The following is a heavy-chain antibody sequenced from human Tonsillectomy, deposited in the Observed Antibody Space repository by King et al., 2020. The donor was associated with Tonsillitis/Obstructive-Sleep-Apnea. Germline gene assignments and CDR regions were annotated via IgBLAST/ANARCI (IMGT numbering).Heavy chain of an antibody. V-gene: IGHV5-10-1*01. Sequence: QLVQSGAEVKKPGESLRISCKGSGYSFTSYWISWVRQMPGKGLEWMGRIDPSDSYTNYSPSFPGHVTISTDKSISTAYLQWSSLKASDTAMYYCARVAAAGTVVYNWFDPWGQGTLVTVSS. CDR2: IDPSDSYT. D-gene: IGHD6-13*01. J-gene: IGHJ5*02. CDR1: GYSFTSYW. CDR3: ARVAAAGTVVYNWFDP.